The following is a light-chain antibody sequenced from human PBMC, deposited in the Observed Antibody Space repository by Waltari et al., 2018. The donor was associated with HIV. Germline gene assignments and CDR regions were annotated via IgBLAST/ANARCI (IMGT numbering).Light chain of an antibody. CDR3: ATWDVSLNGYVL. J-gene: IGLJ2*01. CDR2: NNN. Sequence: QSVLTQPPSASGTPGQRVTIPCSGSSPHIGTNIVSLYQHLPPTAPKLLIYNNNQRPSVVPDRFSGSKSGTSASLAISGLQSKDEADYYCATWDVSLNGYVLFGGGTKVTVL. CDR1: SPHIGTNI. V-gene: IGLV1-44*01.